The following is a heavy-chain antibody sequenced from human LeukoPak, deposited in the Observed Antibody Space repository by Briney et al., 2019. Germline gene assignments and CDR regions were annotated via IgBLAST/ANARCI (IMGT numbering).Heavy chain of an antibody. D-gene: IGHD4-17*01. V-gene: IGHV3-48*03. J-gene: IGHJ3*02. CDR3: AREGALTVTKDAFDI. CDR2: ISSSGTAI. CDR1: GFTFSSYE. Sequence: GGSLRLSCAASGFTFSSYEMNWVRQAPGKGLEWVSYISSSGTAIHYADSVKGRFTISRDNAKSSLYLQMNSLRAEDTAVYYCAREGALTVTKDAFDIWGQGTMVTVSS.